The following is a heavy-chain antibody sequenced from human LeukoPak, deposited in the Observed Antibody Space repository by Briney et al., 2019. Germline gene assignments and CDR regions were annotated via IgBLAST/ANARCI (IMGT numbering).Heavy chain of an antibody. CDR2: ISSSGSTI. V-gene: IGHV3-11*01. D-gene: IGHD2-2*01. CDR1: GFTFSDYY. CDR3: ARGSHCSSTSCSLFYYYYMDV. J-gene: IGHJ6*03. Sequence: GGSLRLSCAASGFTFSDYYMSWIRQAPGKGLEWVSYISSSGSTIYYADSVKGRFTISRDNAKNSLYLQMNSLRAEDTAVYYCARGSHCSSTSCSLFYYYYMDVWGKGTTVTVSS.